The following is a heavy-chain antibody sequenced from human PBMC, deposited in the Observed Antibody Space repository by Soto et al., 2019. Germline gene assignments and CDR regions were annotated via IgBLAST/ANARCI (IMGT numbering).Heavy chain of an antibody. CDR1: XXTFSYG. V-gene: IGHV3-30*18. Sequence: VQLLESGGGLIQPGGSLRLXCAAXXXTFSYGIHWLRQAPGKGLEWVAYISYDSSNKFYGDSVKGRFTISRDNSKNTQFLQMNSLRAEDTAVYYCAKLVIGYCSGNTCDDYWGQGTLVAVSS. CDR2: ISYDSSNK. CDR3: AKLVIGYCSGNTCDDY. J-gene: IGHJ4*02. D-gene: IGHD2-15*01.